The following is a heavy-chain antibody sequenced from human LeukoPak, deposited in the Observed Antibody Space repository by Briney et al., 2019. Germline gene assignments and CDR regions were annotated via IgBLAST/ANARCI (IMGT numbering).Heavy chain of an antibody. D-gene: IGHD6-13*01. CDR2: ISDRGGGA. J-gene: IGHJ4*02. Sequence: GGSLRLSCAASGFTLSNYPVTWVRQAPGKGLEWVSGISDRGGGAFYADSVKGRFTISRDNSKNTLYLQMNSLRAEDTAVYYCAKDAAGPEYWGQGTLVTVSS. CDR3: AKDAAGPEY. V-gene: IGHV3-23*01. CDR1: GFTLSNYP.